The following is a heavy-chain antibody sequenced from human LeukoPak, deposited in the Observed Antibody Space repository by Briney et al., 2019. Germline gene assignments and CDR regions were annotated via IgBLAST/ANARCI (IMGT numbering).Heavy chain of an antibody. CDR2: IKQDGSEK. CDR1: GGSFSGYY. V-gene: IGHV3-7*01. D-gene: IGHD4/OR15-4a*01. CDR3: AREVLGPRGGFDP. Sequence: PSETLSLTCAVHGGSFSGYYWSWVRQAPGKGLEWVANIKQDGSEKVYVDSVKGRFTISRDNAKNSLYLQMNSLRAEDTAVYYCAREVLGPRGGFDPWGQGTLVTVSS. J-gene: IGHJ5*02.